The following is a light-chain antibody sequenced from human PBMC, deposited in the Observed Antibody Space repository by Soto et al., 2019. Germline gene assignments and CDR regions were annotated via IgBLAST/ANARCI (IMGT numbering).Light chain of an antibody. J-gene: IGKJ5*01. Sequence: EIVLTQSPGTLSLSPGERATLSCRASQSVSSSYLAWYQQKPGQAPRLLIYGASSRATGIPDRFSGSGSGTDFTLIISRLEPEDFAVYYCQQYGSSRFTFAQGTRLEMK. CDR3: QQYGSSRFT. CDR1: QSVSSSY. V-gene: IGKV3-20*01. CDR2: GAS.